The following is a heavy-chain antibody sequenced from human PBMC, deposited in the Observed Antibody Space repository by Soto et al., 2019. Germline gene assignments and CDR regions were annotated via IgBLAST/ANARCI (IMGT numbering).Heavy chain of an antibody. V-gene: IGHV2-5*02. CDR1: GFSLSTTGVG. Sequence: QITLKESGPTLVKPTQTLTLTCTFSGFSLSTTGVGVGWIRQPPGKALEWLALIYWDDDKRYNPSLNSRLTIPKATPKNRVVLSITNMDPVDTATYYCVQSRCGGVCLHAYASHSYYGLDAWGQGTTVTVSS. CDR3: VQSRCGGVCLHAYASHSYYGLDA. D-gene: IGHD2-21*02. J-gene: IGHJ6*02. CDR2: IYWDDDK.